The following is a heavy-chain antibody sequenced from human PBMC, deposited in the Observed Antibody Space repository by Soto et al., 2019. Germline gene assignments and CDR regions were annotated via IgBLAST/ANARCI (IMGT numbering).Heavy chain of an antibody. CDR2: INSDGSST. J-gene: IGHJ4*02. Sequence: GGSLRLSCAASGFTFSSYWMHWVRQAPGKGLVWVSRINSDGSSTSYADSVQGRFTICRDNAKNTLYLQMNSLRAEDTAVYYCASSFLTPFDYWGQGTLVTVSS. CDR1: GFTFSSYW. V-gene: IGHV3-74*01. CDR3: ASSFLTPFDY. D-gene: IGHD7-27*01.